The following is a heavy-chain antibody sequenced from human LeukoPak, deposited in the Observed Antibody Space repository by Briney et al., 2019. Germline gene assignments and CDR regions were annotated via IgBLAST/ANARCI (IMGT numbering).Heavy chain of an antibody. CDR3: ARGAGYSSGWSHFDY. J-gene: IGHJ4*02. V-gene: IGHV3-7*03. Sequence: GGSLRLSCAASGFTFSNYWMSWVRQAPGKGLEWVAHIKQDGSETYYIESMKGRFTISRDNSKNTLYLQMNSLRAEDTAVYYCARGAGYSSGWSHFDYWGQGTLVTVSS. D-gene: IGHD6-19*01. CDR2: IKQDGSET. CDR1: GFTFSNYW.